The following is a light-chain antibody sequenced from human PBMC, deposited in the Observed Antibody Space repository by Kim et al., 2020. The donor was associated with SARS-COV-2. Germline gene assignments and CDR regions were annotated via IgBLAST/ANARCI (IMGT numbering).Light chain of an antibody. CDR3: SSYARGVIRL. J-gene: IGLJ3*02. Sequence: GQSITISCTGTSSDLGAYDYVSWYQQHPVKPPQLFISDVTNRPSGVSARFAGSKSGNTASLTISGLQAADQADYYCSSYARGVIRLFGGGTQVTVL. CDR1: SSDLGAYDY. V-gene: IGLV2-14*03. CDR2: DVT.